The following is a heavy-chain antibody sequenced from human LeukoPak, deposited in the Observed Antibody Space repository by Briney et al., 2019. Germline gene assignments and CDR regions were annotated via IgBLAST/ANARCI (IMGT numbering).Heavy chain of an antibody. CDR2: IWHDGTNK. D-gene: IGHD3-22*01. CDR1: GFTFSTYV. CDR3: SVTPDY. V-gene: IGHV3-33*01. Sequence: GGSLRLSCAASGFTFSTYVMHWVRQAPGKGLDWVAIIWHDGTNKYYADSVKGRFTISRDNSKNTLYLQMNSLRVEDTAVYDTSVTPDYWGQGTLVTVSS. J-gene: IGHJ4*02.